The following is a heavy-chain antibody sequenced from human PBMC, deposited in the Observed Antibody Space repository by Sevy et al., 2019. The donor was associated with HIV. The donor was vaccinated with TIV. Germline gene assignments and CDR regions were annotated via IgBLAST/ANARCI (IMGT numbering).Heavy chain of an antibody. J-gene: IGHJ4*02. CDR1: DGSISSHY. V-gene: IGHV4-59*11. D-gene: IGHD1-1*01. CDR2: IYYSGST. CDR3: ARLLRYNPCFDY. Sequence: LSLTCTVSDGSISSHYWSWIRQPPGMGLQWIGYIYYSGSTNYNPSLKSRVTMSLDTSKNQFSLKLSSVTAADTAVYYCARLLRYNPCFDYWGQRALVTVSS.